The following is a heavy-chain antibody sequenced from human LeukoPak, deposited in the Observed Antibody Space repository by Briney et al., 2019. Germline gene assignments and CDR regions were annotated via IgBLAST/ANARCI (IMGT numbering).Heavy chain of an antibody. CDR3: SRVGVFGGSWLLY. J-gene: IGHJ4*02. D-gene: IGHD6-13*01. CDR1: GITFSGYE. CDR2: ISRSAVTI. V-gene: IGHV3-48*03. Sequence: GGSLRLSCAGSGITFSGYEMNWVRQAPGKGLEWVSSISRSAVTIYYADSVKGRFTISRDNAKNSLFLQMNSLRAEDTAVYYCSRVGVFGGSWLLYWGQGTLVTVPS.